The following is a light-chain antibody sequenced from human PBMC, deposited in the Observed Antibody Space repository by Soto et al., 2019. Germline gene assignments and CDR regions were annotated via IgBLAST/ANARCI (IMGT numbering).Light chain of an antibody. CDR3: QQYFDVPFT. V-gene: IGKV4-1*01. CDR2: WAS. Sequence: DLLLTQSPDSLAVSLGEGATINCKSSQSVLYNYNNKNYLAWYQHKPGQPPKLLLYWASTRESGVPERFSGSGSGTDFTLTISSLEAEDVAFYWCQQYFDVPFTFGGGTKVDIK. J-gene: IGKJ4*01. CDR1: QSVLYNYNNKNY.